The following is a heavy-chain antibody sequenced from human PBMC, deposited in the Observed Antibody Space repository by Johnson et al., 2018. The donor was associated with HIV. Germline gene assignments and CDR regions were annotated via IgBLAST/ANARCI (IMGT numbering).Heavy chain of an antibody. J-gene: IGHJ3*02. CDR2: ISYDGSNK. D-gene: IGHD2/OR15-2a*01. CDR1: GFTFSSYA. Sequence: QVQLLESGGGVVQPGRSLRLSCAASGFTFSSYAMHWVRQAPGKGLEWVAVISYDGSNKYYADSVKGRFTISRDNSKNTLYLQMNSLRAEDTAVYYCARVNIAFDIWGQGRMVTVSS. V-gene: IGHV3-30*04. CDR3: ARVNIAFDI.